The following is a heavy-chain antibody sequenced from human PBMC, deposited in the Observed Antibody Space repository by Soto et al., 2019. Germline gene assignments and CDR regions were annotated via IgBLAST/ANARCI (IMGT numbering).Heavy chain of an antibody. CDR3: AHIVVVGLGYSFDY. J-gene: IGHJ4*02. V-gene: IGHV2-5*02. D-gene: IGHD3-22*01. Sequence: QITLKESGPTLVKPTQTLTLTCTFSGFSLSSTRMAVGWIRQPPGKALEWLALIYWDDDKRYSPFLKSRLTITEAGSQGQVVLTMSNMVPVDTARYYCAHIVVVGLGYSFDYLGQGTLGTVST. CDR2: IYWDDDK. CDR1: GFSLSSTRMA.